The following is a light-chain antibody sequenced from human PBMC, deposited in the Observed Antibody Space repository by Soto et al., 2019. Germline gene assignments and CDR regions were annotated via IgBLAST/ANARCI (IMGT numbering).Light chain of an antibody. CDR2: EVS. CDR1: SSDVGGYNY. Sequence: QSVLTQPPSASGSPGQSVTISCTGTSSDVGGYNYVSWYQQHPGKAPKLMIYEVSKRPSGVPDRFSGSKSGNTASLTVSGLQAEDEADYYCCSYTTSSTYVFGTGTKVT. CDR3: CSYTTSSTYV. V-gene: IGLV2-8*01. J-gene: IGLJ1*01.